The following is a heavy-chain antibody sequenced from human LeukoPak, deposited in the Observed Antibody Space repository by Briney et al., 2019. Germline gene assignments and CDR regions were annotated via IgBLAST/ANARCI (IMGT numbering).Heavy chain of an antibody. V-gene: IGHV1-69*13. Sequence: SVKVSCKASGYTFSRYYIHWVRQAPGQGLEWMGGIIPIFGTANYAQKFQGRVTITADESTSTAYMELSSLRSEDTAVYYCASSGMVSSSYRFDYWGQGTLVTVSS. J-gene: IGHJ4*02. CDR3: ASSGMVSSSYRFDY. CDR1: GYTFSRYY. CDR2: IIPIFGTA. D-gene: IGHD6-6*01.